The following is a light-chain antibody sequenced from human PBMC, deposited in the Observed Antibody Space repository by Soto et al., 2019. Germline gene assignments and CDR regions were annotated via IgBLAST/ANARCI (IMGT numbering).Light chain of an antibody. CDR3: SSYTSSITYV. CDR2: DVS. Sequence: QSALTQPASVSGSPGQSITISCTETSSDVGGYNYVSWYQQHPGKAPKLMIYDVSNRPSGVSNRFSGSKSGNTASLTISGLQAEDEADYYCSSYTSSITYVFGTGTKVTVL. J-gene: IGLJ1*01. V-gene: IGLV2-14*03. CDR1: SSDVGGYNY.